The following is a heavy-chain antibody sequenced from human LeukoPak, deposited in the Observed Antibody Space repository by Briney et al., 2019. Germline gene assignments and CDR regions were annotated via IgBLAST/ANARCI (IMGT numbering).Heavy chain of an antibody. CDR1: GFTFSSYG. CDR2: ISGSGGST. Sequence: GGTLRLSCAAPGFTFSSYGMSWVRQAPGKGLEWVSAISGSGGSTYYADSVKGRFTISRDNSKNTLYLQMNSLRAEDTALYYCASSRYDSSGYYGIIGYWGQGTLVTVSS. D-gene: IGHD3-22*01. CDR3: ASSRYDSSGYYGIIGY. J-gene: IGHJ4*02. V-gene: IGHV3-23*01.